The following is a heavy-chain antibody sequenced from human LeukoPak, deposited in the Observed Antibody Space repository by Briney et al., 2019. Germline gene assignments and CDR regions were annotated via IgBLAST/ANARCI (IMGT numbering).Heavy chain of an antibody. CDR2: IYYSGST. V-gene: IGHV4-59*08. CDR3: ARGYGVGATVY. CDR1: GGSISSYY. J-gene: IGHJ4*02. Sequence: MTLETLSLTCTVSGGSISSYYWSWIRQPPGKGLEWIGYIYYSGSTNYNPSLKSRVTISVDTSKNQFSLKLNSVTAADTAVYYCARGYGVGATVYWGQGTLVTVSS. D-gene: IGHD1-26*01.